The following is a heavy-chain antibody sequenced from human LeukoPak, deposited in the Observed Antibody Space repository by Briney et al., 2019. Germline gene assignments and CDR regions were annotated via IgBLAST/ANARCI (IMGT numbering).Heavy chain of an antibody. J-gene: IGHJ4*02. D-gene: IGHD3-22*01. CDR2: IYYTGIT. Sequence: PSETQSLTCTVSGASISGNSFYWGWVRQPPGKGLEWIGNIYYTGITYYNPSLKSRVTISVDTSKNQFSLRLNSVTAADTAIYYCASPGITTFDYWGQGTLVTVSS. V-gene: IGHV4-39*01. CDR3: ASPGITTFDY. CDR1: GASISGNSFY.